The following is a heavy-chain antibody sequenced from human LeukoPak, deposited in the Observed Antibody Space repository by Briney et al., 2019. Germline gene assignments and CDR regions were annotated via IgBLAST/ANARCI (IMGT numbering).Heavy chain of an antibody. CDR1: GFIVNTNY. J-gene: IGHJ6*03. CDR2: ISSSSSDI. D-gene: IGHD3-10*01. Sequence: GGSLRLSCAASGFIVNTNYMTWVRQAPGRGLEWVSSISSSSSDIYYGDSVKGRFTISRDNAKSSLYLQMNSLRAEDTAVYYCARALKHYYGYSYYYYYMDVWGKGTTVTVSS. CDR3: ARALKHYYGYSYYYYYMDV. V-gene: IGHV3-21*01.